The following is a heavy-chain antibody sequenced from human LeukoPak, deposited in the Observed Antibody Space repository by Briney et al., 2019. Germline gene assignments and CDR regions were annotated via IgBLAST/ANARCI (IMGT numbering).Heavy chain of an antibody. CDR3: ARYNWNDGYSDY. V-gene: IGHV4-38-2*01. J-gene: IGHJ4*02. CDR2: IYHSGST. Sequence: SSETLSLTCAVSGYSISSGYYWGWIRQPPGKGLEWIGSIYHSGSTYYNPSLKSRVTISVDTSKNQFSLKLSSVTAADTAVYYCARYNWNDGYSDYWGQGTLVTVSS. CDR1: GYSISSGYY. D-gene: IGHD1-1*01.